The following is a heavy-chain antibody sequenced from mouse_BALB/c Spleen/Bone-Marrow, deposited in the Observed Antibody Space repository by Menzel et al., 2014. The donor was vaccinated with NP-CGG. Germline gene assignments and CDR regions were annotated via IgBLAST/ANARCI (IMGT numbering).Heavy chain of an antibody. CDR1: GFDFSRYW. J-gene: IGHJ4*01. D-gene: IGHD2-10*02. CDR2: INPGSSTI. CDR3: ARLAVWGAMDY. V-gene: IGHV4-2*02. Sequence: LVESGGSLNLSCAASGFDFSRYWMSWARQAPGKGQEWIGEINPGSSTINYTPSLKDKFIISRDNAKNTLYLQMRKVRSEDTALYYCARLAVWGAMDYWGQGTSVTVSS.